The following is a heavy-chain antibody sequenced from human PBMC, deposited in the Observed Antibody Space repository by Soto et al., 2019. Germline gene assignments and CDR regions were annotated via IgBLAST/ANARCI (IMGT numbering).Heavy chain of an antibody. CDR2: IFYTGTT. J-gene: IGHJ4*02. D-gene: IGHD4-4*01. V-gene: IGHV4-31*03. CDR1: GGSISGANNY. Sequence: SETLSLTCSVSGGSISGANNYWNWIRQHPGKGLEWIGYIFYTGTTYYNPSLKSRVTMSVDTSENKFSLKLTSVTAAGTAVYYCARTADSIFYYFDKWGQGTLVTVSS. CDR3: ARTADSIFYYFDK.